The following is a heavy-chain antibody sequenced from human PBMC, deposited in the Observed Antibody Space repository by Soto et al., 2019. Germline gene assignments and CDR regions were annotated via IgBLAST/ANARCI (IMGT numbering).Heavy chain of an antibody. Sequence: QITLKESGPTLVKPTQTLTLTCTFSGFSLSTSGVGVGWIRQPPGKALEWLGLIYWDDDKSYSPSLKTRLTIIKDTSKSQVVLIMTNMDPVDTATYYCAHRFHYCSGRTCAYYFDYWGQGTLVTVSS. CDR3: AHRFHYCSGRTCAYYFDY. CDR1: GFSLSTSGVG. J-gene: IGHJ4*02. V-gene: IGHV2-5*02. D-gene: IGHD2-15*01. CDR2: IYWDDDK.